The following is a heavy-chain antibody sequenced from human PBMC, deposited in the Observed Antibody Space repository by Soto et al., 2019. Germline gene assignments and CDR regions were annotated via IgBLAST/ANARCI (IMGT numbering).Heavy chain of an antibody. V-gene: IGHV4-59*01. D-gene: IGHD2-15*01. J-gene: IGHJ4*02. CDR3: ARGYCSGGSCQRVFDY. Sequence: SETLSLTCTVSGGSISSYYWSWIRQPPGKGLEWIGYIYYSGSTNYNPSLKSRVTISVDTSKNQFSLKLSSVTAADTAVYYCARGYCSGGSCQRVFDYWGQGTLVTSPQ. CDR1: GGSISSYY. CDR2: IYYSGST.